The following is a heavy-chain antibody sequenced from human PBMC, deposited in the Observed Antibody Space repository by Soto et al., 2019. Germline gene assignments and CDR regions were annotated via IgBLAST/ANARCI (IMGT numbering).Heavy chain of an antibody. CDR2: INHSGST. V-gene: IGHV4-34*01. D-gene: IGHD6-19*01. J-gene: IGHJ4*02. CDR1: GGSFSGYY. Sequence: QVQLQQWGAGLLKPSETLSLTCAVYGGSFSGYYWSWIRQPPGKGLEWIGEINHSGSTNYNPSVKSRVTISVDTSKNQFSLKLSSVTAADTAVYYCARVKTSGWSDYWCQGTLVTGSS. CDR3: ARVKTSGWSDY.